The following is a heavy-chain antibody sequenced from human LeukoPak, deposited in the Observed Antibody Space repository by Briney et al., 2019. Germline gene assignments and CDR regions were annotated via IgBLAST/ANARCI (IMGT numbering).Heavy chain of an antibody. CDR1: GYTFTSYA. J-gene: IGHJ6*04. D-gene: IGHD1-1*01. Sequence: AASVKVSCKASGYTFTSYAMHWVRQAPGQRLEWMGWINAGNGNTKYSQKFQGRVTINRDTSASTAYMELSSLRSEDMAVHYCARDGLSTTGTTWEDYYYYGMDVWGKGTTVTVSS. CDR2: INAGNGNT. V-gene: IGHV1-3*01. CDR3: ARDGLSTTGTTWEDYYYYGMDV.